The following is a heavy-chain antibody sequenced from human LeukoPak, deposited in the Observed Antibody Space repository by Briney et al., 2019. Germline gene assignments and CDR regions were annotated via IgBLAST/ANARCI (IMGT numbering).Heavy chain of an antibody. V-gene: IGHV4-59*01. Sequence: KPSETLSLTCTVSGGSISTFYWTWIRQPPGKGLEWIGYMYYSGITKYNPSLKSRVSTSVDTSRSQFSLSLSSMTVADTAVYYCVAEKGGTMNYWGQGTLVTVSS. D-gene: IGHD2-15*01. CDR2: MYYSGIT. CDR1: GGSISTFY. J-gene: IGHJ4*02. CDR3: VAEKGGTMNY.